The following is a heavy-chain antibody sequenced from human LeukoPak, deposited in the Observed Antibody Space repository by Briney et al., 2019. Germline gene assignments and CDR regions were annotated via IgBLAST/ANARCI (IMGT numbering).Heavy chain of an antibody. Sequence: GGSLRLSCAASGFTFSTYAMNWIRQAPGKGLEWISYITGSRGPIYYADSVRGRFTISRDNANNSLFLHMNSLRAEDTAVYYCARDLSVVTPEGFDSWGQGTLVTVSS. J-gene: IGHJ4*02. D-gene: IGHD4-23*01. CDR1: GFTFSTYA. V-gene: IGHV3-48*01. CDR3: ARDLSVVTPEGFDS. CDR2: ITGSRGPI.